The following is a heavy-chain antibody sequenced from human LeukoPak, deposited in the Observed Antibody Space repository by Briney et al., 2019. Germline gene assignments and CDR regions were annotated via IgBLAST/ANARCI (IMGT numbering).Heavy chain of an antibody. CDR2: ISASGATT. J-gene: IGHJ4*02. CDR3: AKDRLGGPYFFHY. V-gene: IGHV3-23*01. CDR1: GFKFSIFS. Sequence: GSLRHSSAAPGFKFSIFSMNWVRQAPGGGLPWGSGISASGATTYYADSLKGRFTVSRDISKNTLYLQINSLRAEDTAVYFCAKDRLGGPYFFHYWGQGTLVTVSS. D-gene: IGHD3-16*01.